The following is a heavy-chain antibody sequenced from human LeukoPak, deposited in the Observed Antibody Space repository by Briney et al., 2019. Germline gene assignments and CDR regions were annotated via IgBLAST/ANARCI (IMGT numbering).Heavy chain of an antibody. CDR1: GGTFSSYA. CDR2: IIPIFGTA. Sequence: AAVKVSCKASGGTFSSYAISWVRQAPGQGLEWMGGIIPIFGTANYAQKFQGRVTITADESTSTAYMELSSLRSEDTAVYYCARGNVDTAMVIDYWGQGTLVTVSS. J-gene: IGHJ4*02. D-gene: IGHD5-18*01. CDR3: ARGNVDTAMVIDY. V-gene: IGHV1-69*13.